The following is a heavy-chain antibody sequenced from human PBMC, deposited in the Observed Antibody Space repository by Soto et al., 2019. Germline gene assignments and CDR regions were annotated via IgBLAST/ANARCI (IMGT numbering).Heavy chain of an antibody. CDR1: GFTFSSYA. D-gene: IGHD5-12*01. J-gene: IGHJ4*02. CDR3: AKDVWWLRDPYYFDY. V-gene: IGHV3-23*01. Sequence: GGSLRLSCAASGFTFSSYAMSWVRQAPGKGLEWVSAISGSGGSTYYADSVKGRFTISRDNSKNTLYLQMNSLRAEDTAVYYCAKDVWWLRDPYYFDYWGQGTLVTVSS. CDR2: ISGSGGST.